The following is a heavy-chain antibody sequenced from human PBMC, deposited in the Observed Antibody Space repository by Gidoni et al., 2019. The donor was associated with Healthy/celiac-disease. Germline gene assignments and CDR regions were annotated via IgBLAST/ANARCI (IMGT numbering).Heavy chain of an antibody. V-gene: IGHV3-53*04. CDR2: IYSDGST. CDR3: ARGLAAAGRYYYYGMDV. CDR1: AFTVSSNY. J-gene: IGHJ6*02. Sequence: EVQPVEPGGGLAQPGGSLRLPCAASAFTVSSNYMSWVLQAPGKGLQRVSVIYSDGSTYDADSVKGRFTISRHNSKNTLYLQMNSLRAEDTAVYYCARGLAAAGRYYYYGMDVWGQGTTVTVSS. D-gene: IGHD6-13*01.